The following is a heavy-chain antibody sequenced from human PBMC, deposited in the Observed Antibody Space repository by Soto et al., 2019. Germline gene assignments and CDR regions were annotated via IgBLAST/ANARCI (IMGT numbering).Heavy chain of an antibody. CDR2: INAGNGNT. J-gene: IGHJ6*02. Sequence: ASVKVSCKASGGTFSSYAISWVRQAPGQRLEWMGWINAGNGNTKYSQKFQGRVSFTRDTSASTAYLELSSLRSEDTAVYYCAADYHFYGMDVWGQGTTVTVSS. CDR1: GGTFSSYA. V-gene: IGHV1-3*01. CDR3: AADYHFYGMDV.